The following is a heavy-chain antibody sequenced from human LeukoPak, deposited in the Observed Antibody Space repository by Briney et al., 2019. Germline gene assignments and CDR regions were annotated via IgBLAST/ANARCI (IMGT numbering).Heavy chain of an antibody. J-gene: IGHJ4*02. D-gene: IGHD6-19*01. CDR1: GFTLSSYW. CDR2: IKQDGSEK. V-gene: IGHV3-7*01. Sequence: QAGGSLRLSCAASGFTLSSYWMSWVRQAPGKGLEWVAKIKQDGSEKYYVDSVKGRFTIYRDNAKDSLYLQMNSLRAEDTAVYYCARDTPREAVAGLFDYWGQGTLVTVSS. CDR3: ARDTPREAVAGLFDY.